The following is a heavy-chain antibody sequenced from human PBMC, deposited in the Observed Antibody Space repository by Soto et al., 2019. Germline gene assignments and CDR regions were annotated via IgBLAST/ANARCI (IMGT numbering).Heavy chain of an antibody. CDR2: INHSGST. J-gene: IGHJ1*01. Sequence: QVQLQQWGAGLLKPSETLSLTCAVYGGSFSGYYWSWIRQPPGKGLEWIGEINHSGSTNYNPSLKSRATLSGKTSKNQFSLKLQVVTGRDTAVYYCAGHPLISRGAGTGPPGRPPKGPSGYFQHLGQGTLVTVSS. V-gene: IGHV4-34*01. D-gene: IGHD6-13*01. CDR1: GGSFSGYY. CDR3: AGHPLISRGAGTGPPGRPPKGPSGYFQH.